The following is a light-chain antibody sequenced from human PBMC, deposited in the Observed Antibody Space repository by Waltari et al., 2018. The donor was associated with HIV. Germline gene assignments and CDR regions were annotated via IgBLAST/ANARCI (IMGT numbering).Light chain of an antibody. Sequence: NFMLTQPPSVSESPGTTVTISCTRSSGSISSNSVLWYQQRPGSAPTTVIYEDNQRPAGVPDRFSGSIDSSSNSASLTISGLTTEDEADFYCQSYDSSKGDWVFGGGTKLTVL. J-gene: IGLJ3*02. CDR2: EDN. CDR1: SGSISSNS. CDR3: QSYDSSKGDWV. V-gene: IGLV6-57*03.